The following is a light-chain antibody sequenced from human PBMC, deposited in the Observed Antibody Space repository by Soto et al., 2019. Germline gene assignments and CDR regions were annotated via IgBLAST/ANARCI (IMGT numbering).Light chain of an antibody. Sequence: IQLTQSPSSLSASVGDRVTFTCRASQDIGNFLAWYQQKPGRVPTLLIYAASALQDGAPSRFSGSGSGTEFTLTISSLQPDDFATYHCQQLKNYPLTFGGGTKVEIK. CDR3: QQLKNYPLT. CDR1: QDIGNF. J-gene: IGKJ4*01. V-gene: IGKV1-9*01. CDR2: AAS.